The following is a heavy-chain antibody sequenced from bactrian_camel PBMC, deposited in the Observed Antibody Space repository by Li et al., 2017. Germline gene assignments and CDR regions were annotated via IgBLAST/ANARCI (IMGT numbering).Heavy chain of an antibody. V-gene: IGHV3S40*01. Sequence: VQLVESGGGSVQTGGSLTVSCKASGFRYNSYAMAWVRQAPGKGLDWVSAINSGSGSPYYADSVKGRFTISRDDFKNTLYLQLNSLKPEDTARYYCAKAISSGWYNIGYWGQGTQVTVS. D-gene: IGHD6*01. CDR1: GFRYNSYA. CDR3: AKAISSGWYNIGY. J-gene: IGHJ4*01. CDR2: INSGSGSP.